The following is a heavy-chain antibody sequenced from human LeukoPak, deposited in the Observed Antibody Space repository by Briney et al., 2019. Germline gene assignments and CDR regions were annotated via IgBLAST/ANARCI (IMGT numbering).Heavy chain of an antibody. D-gene: IGHD1-26*01. Sequence: PSETLSLTCTVSGGSISSSSHYWGWIRQPPGKGLEWIGSMYYRGSTYHSPSLKSRVTISVDTSKNQFSLKLSSVTAADTAVYYCATTTIRLGYWGQGTLVTVSS. CDR1: GGSISSSSHY. CDR3: ATTTIRLGY. J-gene: IGHJ4*02. V-gene: IGHV4-39*07. CDR2: MYYRGST.